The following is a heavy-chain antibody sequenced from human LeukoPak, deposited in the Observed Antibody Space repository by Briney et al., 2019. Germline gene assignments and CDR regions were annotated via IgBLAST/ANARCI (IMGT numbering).Heavy chain of an antibody. J-gene: IGHJ3*02. CDR3: ARDLSSSQTYCAFDI. CDR1: GYTFTSYY. V-gene: IGHV1-46*01. CDR2: INPRGGTT. Sequence: ASVKVSCKASGYTFTSYYTHWVRQAPGQGLEWMGIINPRGGTTTYAQNFQGRVTMTRDTSTSTVYMELSNLRSEDTAVYYCARDLSSSQTYCAFDIWGQGTMVTVSS. D-gene: IGHD6-13*01.